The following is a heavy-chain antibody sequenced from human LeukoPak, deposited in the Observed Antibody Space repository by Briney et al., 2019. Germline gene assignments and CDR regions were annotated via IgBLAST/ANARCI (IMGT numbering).Heavy chain of an antibody. CDR2: ISYDGSNK. Sequence: GGSLRLSCAASGFTFSSYGMHWVRQAPGKGLEWVAVISYDGSNKYYADSMKGRLTISRDNAKNSVFLQMNSLRAGDTAVYYCARGGASTWEFDYWGQGTLVTVSS. J-gene: IGHJ4*02. V-gene: IGHV3-30*03. CDR3: ARGGASTWEFDY. D-gene: IGHD6-13*01. CDR1: GFTFSSYG.